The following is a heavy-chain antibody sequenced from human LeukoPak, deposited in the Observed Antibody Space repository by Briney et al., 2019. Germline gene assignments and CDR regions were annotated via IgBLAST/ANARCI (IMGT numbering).Heavy chain of an antibody. V-gene: IGHV4-39*01. D-gene: IGHD6-13*01. CDR2: MYYSGST. CDR1: GVSISSSSYG. Sequence: AETLSLTCTVSGVSISSSSYGWGWLRQRPGKGLEWIVSMYYSGSTYYNPSLKIRVTISVHTSKNQLSLKLSSVTAADTAVYYCARLGFIAAAEDYWGQGTLVTVSS. J-gene: IGHJ4*02. CDR3: ARLGFIAAAEDY.